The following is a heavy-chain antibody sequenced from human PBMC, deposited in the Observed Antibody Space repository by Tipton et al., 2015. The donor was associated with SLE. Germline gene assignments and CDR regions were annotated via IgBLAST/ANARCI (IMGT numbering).Heavy chain of an antibody. D-gene: IGHD5-24*01. CDR2: IYYSGST. V-gene: IGHV4-59*01. CDR1: GGSISTYY. CDR3: ARDLNGYNRGYDYYMDV. J-gene: IGHJ6*03. Sequence: TLSLTCTVSGGSISTYYWSWIRQPPGKGLEWIGYIYYSGSTNYNPSLKSRVTISVDTSRSQFSLKLTSVTAADTAIYYCARDLNGYNRGYDYYMDVGGKGTTVTVSS.